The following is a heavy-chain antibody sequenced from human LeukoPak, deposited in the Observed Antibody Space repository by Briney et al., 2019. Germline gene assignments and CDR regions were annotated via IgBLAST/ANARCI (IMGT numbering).Heavy chain of an antibody. J-gene: IGHJ4*02. Sequence: SVKVSCKASGGTFSSYAISWVRQAPGQGLEWMGGIIPIFGTANYAQKFQGRVTITADVATSTAYMELSSLRSEDTAVYYCARDTYYDILTGYPVREYYFDYWGQGTLVTVSS. CDR1: GGTFSSYA. D-gene: IGHD3-9*01. V-gene: IGHV1-69*13. CDR2: IIPIFGTA. CDR3: ARDTYYDILTGYPVREYYFDY.